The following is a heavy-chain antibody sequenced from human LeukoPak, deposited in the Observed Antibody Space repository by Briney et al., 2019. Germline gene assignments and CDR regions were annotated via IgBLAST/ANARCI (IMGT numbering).Heavy chain of an antibody. D-gene: IGHD3-16*01. CDR3: ARGVVSGRGRTRFDY. CDR1: GFTFSSYD. V-gene: IGHV3-13*01. Sequence: GGSLRLSCAASGFTFSSYDMHWVRQATGKGLEWVSAIGTAGDTYYPGSVKGRFTISRENAKNSLYLQMNSLRAGDTAVYYCARGVVSGRGRTRFDYWGQGTLVTVSS. CDR2: IGTAGDT. J-gene: IGHJ4*02.